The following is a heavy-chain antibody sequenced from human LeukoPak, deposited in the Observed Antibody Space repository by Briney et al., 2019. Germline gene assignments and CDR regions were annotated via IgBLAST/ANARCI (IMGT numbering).Heavy chain of an antibody. CDR3: ARGCLMVVPGDFWSDDYFDY. CDR1: GYTFSGYY. V-gene: IGHV1-2*02. CDR2: INPNSGGT. J-gene: IGHJ4*02. Sequence: ASVKVSCKASGYTFSGYYMHWVRQAPGQGLEWVGWINPNSGGTNYAQKFQGRVTMTRDTSISTAYMELSRLLSGDTAVYYCARGCLMVVPGDFWSDDYFDYWGQGTLVTVSS. D-gene: IGHD3-3*01.